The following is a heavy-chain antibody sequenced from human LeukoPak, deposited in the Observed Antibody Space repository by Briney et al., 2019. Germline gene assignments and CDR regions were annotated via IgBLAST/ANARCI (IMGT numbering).Heavy chain of an antibody. V-gene: IGHV3-53*01. J-gene: IGHJ4*02. CDR2: FSSGGNT. CDR1: GFTVTSSY. CDR3: ARGAYSSGIDY. Sequence: PGGSLRLSYATSGFTVTSSYMSWVRQAPGKGLEWVSVFSSGGNTYYADSVKGRFTISRDNSKNTLYLQMNSLRAEDTAVYYCARGAYSSGIDYWGQGTLVTVSS. D-gene: IGHD6-25*01.